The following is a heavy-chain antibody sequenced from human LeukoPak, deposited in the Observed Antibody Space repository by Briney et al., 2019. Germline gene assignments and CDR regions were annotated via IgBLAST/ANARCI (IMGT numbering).Heavy chain of an antibody. V-gene: IGHV5-51*01. J-gene: IGHJ4*02. D-gene: IGHD2-21*02. Sequence: GESLKISCKGSGYSFTSYWIGWVRQMPGKGLEWMGIIYPGDSDTRYSPSFQGQVTISADKSISTAYLQWSSLKASDTAMYYCARHLQYCGGDCYSGRPDYWGQGTLVTVSS. CDR3: ARHLQYCGGDCYSGRPDY. CDR2: IYPGDSDT. CDR1: GYSFTSYW.